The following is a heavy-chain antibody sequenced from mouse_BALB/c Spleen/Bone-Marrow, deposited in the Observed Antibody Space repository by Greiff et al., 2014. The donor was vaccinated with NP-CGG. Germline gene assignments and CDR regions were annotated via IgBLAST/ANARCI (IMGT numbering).Heavy chain of an antibody. Sequence: EVQLQQSGAELVKPGASVKLSCTASGFNIKDNYMHWVKQRPEQGLEWIGRIDPANGNTKYDPKFQGKATITADTSSNTAYLQLSSLTSEDTAVYYCAIYYGNYYAMDYWGQGTSVTVSS. V-gene: IGHV14-3*02. D-gene: IGHD2-1*01. CDR2: IDPANGNT. CDR3: AIYYGNYYAMDY. J-gene: IGHJ4*01. CDR1: GFNIKDNY.